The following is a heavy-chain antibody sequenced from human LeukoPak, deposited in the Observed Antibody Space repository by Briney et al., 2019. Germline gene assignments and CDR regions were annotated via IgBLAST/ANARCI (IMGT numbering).Heavy chain of an antibody. D-gene: IGHD1-26*01. J-gene: IGHJ4*02. CDR3: AKEYTGTFSPFPSYFDN. CDR2: ITGSGGRT. V-gene: IGHV3-23*01. Sequence: QTGGSLRPSCAASGFTFSSYAMNWVRQAPGKGLEWVSAITGSGGRTYYADSVKGRFTISRDNSKNTLYLQMNSLRAEDTAIYYCAKEYTGTFSPFPSYFDNWGQGTLVTVSS. CDR1: GFTFSSYA.